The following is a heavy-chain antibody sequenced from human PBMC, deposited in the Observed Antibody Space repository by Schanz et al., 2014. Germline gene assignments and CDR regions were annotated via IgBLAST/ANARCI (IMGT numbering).Heavy chain of an antibody. D-gene: IGHD6-19*01. CDR2: IYIGGST. V-gene: IGHV3-53*01. CDR3: AKCIGWYGRCAFDI. J-gene: IGHJ3*02. Sequence: EVQLVESGGGLIQPGGSLRLSCAASGFTVSSNYMSWVRQAPGKGLEWVAVIYIGGSTFYTDSVEGRFTISRDNSKNTLYLQMNSLIAEDAAVYYCAKCIGWYGRCAFDIWGQGTMVTVSS. CDR1: GFTVSSNY.